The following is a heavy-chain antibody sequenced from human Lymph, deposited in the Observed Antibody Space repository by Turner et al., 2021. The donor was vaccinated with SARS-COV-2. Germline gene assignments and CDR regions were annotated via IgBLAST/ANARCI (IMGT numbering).Heavy chain of an antibody. D-gene: IGHD5-18*01. CDR1: GFTFSSYA. CDR2: ISGSGGRT. V-gene: IGHV3-23*01. CDR3: AKEGDTAMVNFDY. Sequence: EVQLLESGGGLVQPGGSLRRSCPASGFTFSSYAMSWVRQAPGKGLEWFSAISGSGGRTYYADSVKGRFTISRDNSKNTLYLQMNSLRAEDTAVYYCAKEGDTAMVNFDYWGQGTLVTVSS. J-gene: IGHJ4*02.